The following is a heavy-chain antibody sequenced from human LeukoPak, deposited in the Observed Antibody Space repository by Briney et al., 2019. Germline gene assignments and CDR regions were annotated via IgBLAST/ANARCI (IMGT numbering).Heavy chain of an antibody. CDR1: GFTFSSYG. D-gene: IGHD3-3*01. Sequence: PGGSLRLSCAASGFTFSSYGIYWVRQAPGKGLEWVAVISYDGSNKYYADSVKGRFTISRDNSRNTLYLEMNSLRAEDTAVYYSARGLAIFGVVSSTDAFDIWGQGTVVTVSS. CDR2: ISYDGSNK. J-gene: IGHJ3*02. CDR3: ARGLAIFGVVSSTDAFDI. V-gene: IGHV3-30*04.